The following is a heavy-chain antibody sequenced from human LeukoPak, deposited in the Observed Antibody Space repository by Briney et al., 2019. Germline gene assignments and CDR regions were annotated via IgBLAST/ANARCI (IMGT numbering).Heavy chain of an antibody. D-gene: IGHD2-2*01. CDR2: IYYSGST. J-gene: IGHJ5*02. Sequence: GSLRLSCAASGFTFSSYSMNWVRQAPGKGLEWIGSIYYSGSTYYNPSLKSRVTISVDTSKNQFSLKLSSVTAADTAVYYCARGGSTSSWFDPWGQGTLVTVSS. V-gene: IGHV4-39*07. CDR3: ARGGSTSSWFDP. CDR1: GFTFSSYS.